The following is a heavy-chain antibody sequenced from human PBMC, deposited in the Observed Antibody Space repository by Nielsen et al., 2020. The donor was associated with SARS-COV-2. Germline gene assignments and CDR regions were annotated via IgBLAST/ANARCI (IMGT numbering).Heavy chain of an antibody. CDR1: GFTFSSYS. CDR2: ISSSSSYI. Sequence: GESLKISCAASGFTFSSYSMNWVRQAPGKGLEWVSSISSSSSYIYYADSVKGRFTISRDNAKNTLYLQMNSLRAEDTAVYYCARLSGSSGWSGYWGQGTLVTVSS. CDR3: ARLSGSSGWSGY. D-gene: IGHD6-19*01. J-gene: IGHJ4*02. V-gene: IGHV3-21*01.